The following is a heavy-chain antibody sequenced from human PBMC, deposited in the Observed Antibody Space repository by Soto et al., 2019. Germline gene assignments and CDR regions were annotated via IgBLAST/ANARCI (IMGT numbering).Heavy chain of an antibody. J-gene: IGHJ4*02. CDR2: ILYDGTKT. CDR3: VKDLAHMGDH. CDR1: GFTFNSYG. V-gene: IGHV3-30*18. Sequence: QVKLVESGGGVVLPGGSLRLSCEASGFTFNSYGMYWVRQAPGKGLDWVSHILYDGTKTYYADSVQGRFTISRDNSRNTLYLQMDRMRLEDTAVYFCVKDLAHMGDHWGQGTLVIVSS. D-gene: IGHD3-16*01.